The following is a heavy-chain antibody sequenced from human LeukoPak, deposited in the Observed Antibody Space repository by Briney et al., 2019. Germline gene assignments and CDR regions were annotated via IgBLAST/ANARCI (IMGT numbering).Heavy chain of an antibody. D-gene: IGHD6-19*01. Sequence: SETLSLTCAVYGGSFSGYYWSWIRQPPGKGLEWIGEINDSGSTNYNPSLKSRVTISVDTSKNQLSLKLSSVTAADTAVYYCARQSLAVAGTLDYWGQGTLVTVSS. V-gene: IGHV4-34*01. CDR2: INDSGST. J-gene: IGHJ4*02. CDR3: ARQSLAVAGTLDY. CDR1: GGSFSGYY.